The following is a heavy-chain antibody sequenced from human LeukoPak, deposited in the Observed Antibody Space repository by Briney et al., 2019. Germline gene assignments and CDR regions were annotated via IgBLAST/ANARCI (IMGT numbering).Heavy chain of an antibody. D-gene: IGHD1-14*01. J-gene: IGHJ4*02. V-gene: IGHV3-74*01. Sequence: AGSLRLSCAASGSPFSSYWMRWVRQTAGKGLVLVSRINTAGSSTCSADSVKGRFTISRDNAKNTLYLQMNSLRAEDTAVYYCARDRSGTIPIDYWGQGTLVTVSS. CDR3: ARDRSGTIPIDY. CDR1: GSPFSSYW. CDR2: INTAGSST.